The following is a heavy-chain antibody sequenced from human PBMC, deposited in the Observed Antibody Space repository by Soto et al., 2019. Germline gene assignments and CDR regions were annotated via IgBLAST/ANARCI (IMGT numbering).Heavy chain of an antibody. CDR1: GLTFRNYA. Sequence: EVQLLESGGGLVQPGGSLKLSCAASGLTFRNYAMSWVRQAPGKGLEWVSGISGSASHTKDADSVKGRFTISRDNSRNTLYLQMNSLRAEDTAVYYCAKDFQQWLGHGFDIWGQGTMVTVTS. V-gene: IGHV3-23*01. D-gene: IGHD6-19*01. CDR3: AKDFQQWLGHGFDI. J-gene: IGHJ3*02. CDR2: ISGSASHT.